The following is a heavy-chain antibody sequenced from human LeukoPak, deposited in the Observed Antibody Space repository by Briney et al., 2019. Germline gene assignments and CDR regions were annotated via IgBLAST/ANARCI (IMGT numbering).Heavy chain of an antibody. CDR3: ARDLRGSNAY. D-gene: IGHD1-26*01. Sequence: GGSLRLSCAASGFXFSSYAMHWVRQAPGKGLEYVSGISSNGGSTNYASSVKGRFTISRDNSKNTLYLQMGSLRVEDMAVYYCARDLRGSNAYWGQGTLVTVSS. V-gene: IGHV3-64*01. CDR1: GFXFSSYA. CDR2: ISSNGGST. J-gene: IGHJ4*02.